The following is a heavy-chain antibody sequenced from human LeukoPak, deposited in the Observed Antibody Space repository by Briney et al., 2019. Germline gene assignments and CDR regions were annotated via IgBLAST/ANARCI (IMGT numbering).Heavy chain of an antibody. J-gene: IGHJ4*02. D-gene: IGHD6-19*01. CDR2: IRYDGSDK. Sequence: GGSLRLSCAASGFTFSTYGMHWVRQAPGKGLVWVAFIRYDGSDKDYADSVKGRFTISRDNSKSTLYLQMNSLRPDDTAVFYCAKDSHGGWYAFDYWGQGTLVTVSS. V-gene: IGHV3-30*02. CDR1: GFTFSTYG. CDR3: AKDSHGGWYAFDY.